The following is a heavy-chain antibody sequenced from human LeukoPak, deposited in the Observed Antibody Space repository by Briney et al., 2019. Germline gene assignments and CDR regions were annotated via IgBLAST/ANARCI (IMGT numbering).Heavy chain of an antibody. CDR1: GGTFSSYA. Sequence: ASVKVSCKASGGTFSSYAISWVRQAPGQGLEWMGRIIPILGIANYAQKFQGRVTITADKSTSTAYMELSSLRSEDTAVYYCARDLDSSGWYGGAFDIWGQGTMVTVSS. CDR3: ARDLDSSGWYGGAFDI. J-gene: IGHJ3*02. V-gene: IGHV1-69*04. CDR2: IIPILGIA. D-gene: IGHD6-19*01.